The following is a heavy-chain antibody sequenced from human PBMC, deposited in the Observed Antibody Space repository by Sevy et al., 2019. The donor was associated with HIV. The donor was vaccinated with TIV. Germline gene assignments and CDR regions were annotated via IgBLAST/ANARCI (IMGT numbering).Heavy chain of an antibody. CDR1: GFIFSIYV. CDR2: ISGSGGST. CDR3: EAIATAGRDY. D-gene: IGHD6-13*01. V-gene: IGHV3-23*01. Sequence: GGALRLSCAASGFIFSIYVMTWVRQAPGKGVERVSTISGSGGSTYYADSVKGRFTISSDNSKKMLDLQMNSLRAEDTAVYYCEAIATAGRDYWGQGTLVTVS. J-gene: IGHJ4*02.